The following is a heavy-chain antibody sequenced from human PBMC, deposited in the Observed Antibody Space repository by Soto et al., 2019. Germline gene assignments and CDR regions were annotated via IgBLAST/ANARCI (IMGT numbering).Heavy chain of an antibody. CDR2: IIPIFGTA. D-gene: IGHD6-13*01. Sequence: QVQLVQSGAEVKKPGSSVKVTCKACGGTFSSYAISWVRQAPGQGLEWVGGIIPIFGTANYAQKFQGRVTIIADESTSTAYMELSSLRSEDTAVYYCARVSRIAAAGAEYFQHWGQGTLVTVSS. CDR1: GGTFSSYA. V-gene: IGHV1-69*12. CDR3: ARVSRIAAAGAEYFQH. J-gene: IGHJ1*01.